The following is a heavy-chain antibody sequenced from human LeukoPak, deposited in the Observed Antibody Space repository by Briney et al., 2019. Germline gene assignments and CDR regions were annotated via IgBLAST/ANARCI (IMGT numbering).Heavy chain of an antibody. D-gene: IGHD3-9*01. J-gene: IGHJ5*02. Sequence: ASVKVSCKVSGYTFTDYYMHWVRQAPGKGLEWMGLVDPEDGETIYAEKFQGRVTITADTSTDTAYMELSSLRSEDTAVYYCARDQYDILTGYHHNWFDPWGQGTLVTVSS. V-gene: IGHV1-69-2*01. CDR3: ARDQYDILTGYHHNWFDP. CDR2: VDPEDGET. CDR1: GYTFTDYY.